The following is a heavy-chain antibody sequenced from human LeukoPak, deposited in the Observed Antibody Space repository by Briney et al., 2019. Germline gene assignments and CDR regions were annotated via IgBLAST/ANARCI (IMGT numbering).Heavy chain of an antibody. V-gene: IGHV4-59*13. CDR3: AKAVRWTEGPVPAAWFDP. J-gene: IGHJ5*02. CDR2: IYHNGTT. D-gene: IGHD2-2*01. Sequence: KPSETLSLTCSASGDSITNSYWTWLRQPPGTRLEWIANIYHNGTTTYNLSFRNRLTITVETSNHHFSLRLIYVPAADNAVYYCAKAVRWTEGPVPAAWFDPWGQGTRVTVSS. CDR1: GDSITNSY.